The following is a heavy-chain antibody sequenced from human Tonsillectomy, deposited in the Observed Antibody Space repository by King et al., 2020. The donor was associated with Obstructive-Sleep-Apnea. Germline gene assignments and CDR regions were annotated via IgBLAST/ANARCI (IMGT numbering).Heavy chain of an antibody. V-gene: IGHV4-39*07. CDR1: GGSISSSGYY. Sequence: LQLQESGPGLVKPSETLSLTCTVSGGSISSSGYYWGWICQPPGKGLEWIGNIYYSGRTYYNPSLKSRVTISVDTSKNQFSLKLSSVTAADTAVYYCARVYGGNSPYFDYWGQGTLVTVSS. J-gene: IGHJ4*02. CDR2: IYYSGRT. CDR3: ARVYGGNSPYFDY. D-gene: IGHD4-23*01.